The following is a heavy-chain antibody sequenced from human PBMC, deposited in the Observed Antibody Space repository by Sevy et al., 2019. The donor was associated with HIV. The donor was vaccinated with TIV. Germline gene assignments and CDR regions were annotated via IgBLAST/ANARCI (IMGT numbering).Heavy chain of an antibody. CDR3: AKVQGIAARQHFDY. V-gene: IGHV3-30*18. J-gene: IGHJ4*02. CDR2: ISYDGSNK. Sequence: QLGGSLRLSCAASGFTFSSYGMHWVRQAPGKGLEWVAVISYDGSNKYYADSVKGRFTISRDNSKNTLYLQMNSLRAEDTAVYYCAKVQGIAARQHFDYWGQGTLVTVSS. CDR1: GFTFSSYG. D-gene: IGHD6-6*01.